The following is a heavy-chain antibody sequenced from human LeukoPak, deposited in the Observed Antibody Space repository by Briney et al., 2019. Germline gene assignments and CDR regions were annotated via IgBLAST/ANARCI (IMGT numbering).Heavy chain of an antibody. CDR1: GGTFSSYA. Sequence: SVKVSCKASGGTFSSYAISWVRQAPGQGLEWVGRIIPIFGTANYAQKFQGRVTITTDESTSTAYMELSSLRSEDTAVYYCARITLTPPELKYFDYWGQGALVTVSS. J-gene: IGHJ4*02. V-gene: IGHV1-69*05. D-gene: IGHD1-14*01. CDR3: ARITLTPPELKYFDY. CDR2: IIPIFGTA.